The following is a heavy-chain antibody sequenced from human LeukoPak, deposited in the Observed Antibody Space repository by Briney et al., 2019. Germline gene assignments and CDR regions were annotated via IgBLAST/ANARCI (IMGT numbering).Heavy chain of an antibody. CDR3: AREDCSGGSCYSYFDY. CDR1: GFTFSSYG. V-gene: IGHV3-30*04. CDR2: ISYDGSNK. Sequence: GGSLRLSCAASGFTFSSYGMHWVRQAPGKGLEWVAVISYDGSNKYYADSVKGRFTISRDNSKNTLYLQMNSLRAEDTAVYYCAREDCSGGSCYSYFDYWGQGTLVTVSS. J-gene: IGHJ4*02. D-gene: IGHD2-15*01.